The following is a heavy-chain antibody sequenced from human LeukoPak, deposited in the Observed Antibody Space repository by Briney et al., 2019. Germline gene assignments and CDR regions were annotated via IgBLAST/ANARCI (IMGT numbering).Heavy chain of an antibody. J-gene: IGHJ4*02. CDR1: GGSISSDSYY. CDR3: ARDRYFDWLLTD. Sequence: SETLSLTCTVSGGSISSDSYYWGWIRQPPGKGLEWIGSAYYSGSAYYNPSLKSRVTISVDTSKNQFSLKLSSVTAADTAVYYCARDRYFDWLLTDWGQGTLVTVSS. CDR2: AYYSGSA. D-gene: IGHD3-9*01. V-gene: IGHV4-39*07.